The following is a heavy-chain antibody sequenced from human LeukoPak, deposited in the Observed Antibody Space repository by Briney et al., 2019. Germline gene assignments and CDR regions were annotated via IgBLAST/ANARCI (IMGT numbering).Heavy chain of an antibody. V-gene: IGHV1-69*13. CDR3: ARAHYASSNIKVPFDV. Sequence: GASVKVSCKASGGTFSSYAISWVRQAPGQGLEWMGGIIPIFGTANYAQKFQGRVTITADESTSTVYMELSSLGSEDTAVYYCARAHYASSNIKVPFDVWGKGTTVTVSS. CDR1: GGTFSSYA. D-gene: IGHD3-22*01. J-gene: IGHJ6*04. CDR2: IIPIFGTA.